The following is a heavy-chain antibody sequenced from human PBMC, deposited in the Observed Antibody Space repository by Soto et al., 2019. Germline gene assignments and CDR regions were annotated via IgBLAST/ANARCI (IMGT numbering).Heavy chain of an antibody. Sequence: ASVKVSCKASGYTFTGYYMHWVRQAPGQGLEWMGWINPNSGGTNYAQKFQGRVTMTRDTSISTAYMELSRLRSDDTAVYYCASSSSYCSSTSCYNSYYYYGMDVWGQGTTVTVSS. J-gene: IGHJ6*02. CDR2: INPNSGGT. D-gene: IGHD2-2*02. CDR1: GYTFTGYY. V-gene: IGHV1-2*02. CDR3: ASSSSYCSSTSCYNSYYYYGMDV.